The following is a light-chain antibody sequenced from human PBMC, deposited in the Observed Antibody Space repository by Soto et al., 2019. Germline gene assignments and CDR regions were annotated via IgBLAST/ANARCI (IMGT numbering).Light chain of an antibody. Sequence: ETVMTQSPATLSLSPGERATLSCRASQSVSSKLVWYQQKPGQAPRFLIYGASTRATGIPARFRGSGSGTEFTLTIDSLQSEDFAVYYCQQRSNWPRVTFGQGTRLEIK. V-gene: IGKV3-15*01. CDR2: GAS. CDR3: QQRSNWPRVT. CDR1: QSVSSK. J-gene: IGKJ5*01.